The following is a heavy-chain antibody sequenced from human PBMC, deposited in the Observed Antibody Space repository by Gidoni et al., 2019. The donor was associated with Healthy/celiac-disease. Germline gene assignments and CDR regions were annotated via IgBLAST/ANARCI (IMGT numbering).Heavy chain of an antibody. J-gene: IGHJ4*02. CDR3: WRSQGDSYGAAIDF. D-gene: IGHD5-18*01. Sequence: GQLQQWGAGLLKPSETLSLTCAVYGGSFSGYYWSWIRQPPGKGLEWIGEINHSGSTNYNPSLKSRVTISVEPFKNQFFLKLSSVTAPDPAVYYCWRSQGDSYGAAIDFWGQGTLVHVS. CDR2: INHSGST. V-gene: IGHV4-34*01. CDR1: GGSFSGYY.